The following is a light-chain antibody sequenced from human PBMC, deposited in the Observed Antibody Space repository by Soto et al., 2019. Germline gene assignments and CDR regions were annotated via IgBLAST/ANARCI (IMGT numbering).Light chain of an antibody. CDR2: EVS. Sequence: QSVLTQPASVSGSPGQSITISCTGTSSDIGNYNYVSWYQQHPGKAPKLMIYEVSNRPSGVSNRFSGSKSGNTASLTISGRQAEDEADYYCSSYTSSTTLDVFGTGTKLTVL. V-gene: IGLV2-14*01. CDR3: SSYTSSTTLDV. J-gene: IGLJ1*01. CDR1: SSDIGNYNY.